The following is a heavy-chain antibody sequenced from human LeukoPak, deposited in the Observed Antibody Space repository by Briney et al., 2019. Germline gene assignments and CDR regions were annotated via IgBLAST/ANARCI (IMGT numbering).Heavy chain of an antibody. CDR1: GYSFTSYW. CDR3: ASLYYDSSGYYYYFDY. J-gene: IGHJ4*02. D-gene: IGHD3-22*01. CDR2: IYPGDSDT. V-gene: IGHV5-51*01. Sequence: GESLKISCKGSGYSFTSYWIGWVRQMPGKGLEWMGIIYPGDSDTRYSPSFQGQVTIPADKSISTAYLQWSSLKASDTAMYYCASLYYDSSGYYYYFDYCGQGTLVTVSS.